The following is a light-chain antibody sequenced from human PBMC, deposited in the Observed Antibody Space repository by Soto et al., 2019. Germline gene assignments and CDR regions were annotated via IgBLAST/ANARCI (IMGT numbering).Light chain of an antibody. V-gene: IGKV1D-13*01. Sequence: AIQLTQSPSSLSASVGDRVTITCRASQGISSALAWYQQKPGKAPKLLIYDASSLESGVPSRFSGSGSGTDFTLTISSLQPEDFATYYCQQFNNYPMLTFGGGTKVEIK. CDR3: QQFNNYPMLT. J-gene: IGKJ4*01. CDR1: QGISSA. CDR2: DAS.